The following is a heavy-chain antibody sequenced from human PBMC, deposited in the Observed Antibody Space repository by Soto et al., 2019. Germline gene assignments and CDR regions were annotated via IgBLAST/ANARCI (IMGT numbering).Heavy chain of an antibody. D-gene: IGHD6-25*01. Sequence: HPGGSLRLSCAASGFTFSLYAMSWVRQAPGKGLEWISSLSGSGDSAFYADSVQGRFTISRDNSENTLHLQINSLRAEDTAVYYCAKERSDHRIAAAAIDYWGQGAQVTVSS. CDR1: GFTFSLYA. V-gene: IGHV3-23*01. CDR2: LSGSGDSA. J-gene: IGHJ4*02. CDR3: AKERSDHRIAAAAIDY.